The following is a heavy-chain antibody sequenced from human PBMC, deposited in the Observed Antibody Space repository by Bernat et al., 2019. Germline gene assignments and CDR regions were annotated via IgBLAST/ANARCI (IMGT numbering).Heavy chain of an antibody. J-gene: IGHJ6*03. CDR3: ARGVVPAAMFSPPHTYYYYYYYMDV. CDR1: GFTVSSNY. V-gene: IGHV3-53*05. Sequence: EVQLVETGGGLIQPGGSLRLSCAASGFTVSSNYMSWVRQAPGKGLEWVSVIYSGGSTYYADSVKGRLTISRDNSKNTLYLQMNSMRAEATAVYYCARGVVPAAMFSPPHTYYYYYYYMDVWGKGTTVTVSS. D-gene: IGHD2-2*01. CDR2: IYSGGST.